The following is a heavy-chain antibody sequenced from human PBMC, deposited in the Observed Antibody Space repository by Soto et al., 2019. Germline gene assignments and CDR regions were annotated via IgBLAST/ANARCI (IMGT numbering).Heavy chain of an antibody. D-gene: IGHD3-22*01. CDR1: GYTLTELS. CDR2: FDPEDGET. V-gene: IGHV1-24*01. J-gene: IGHJ4*02. CDR3: ATDRSYYDSSGYRNLDY. Sequence: QVQLVQSGDEVKKPGASVKVSCKVSGYTLTELSMHWVRQAPGKGLEWMGGFDPEDGETIYAQKFKGGVTMTENTSTDTSYMQLSSLRYEDTAVYYFATDRSYYDSSGYRNLDYWGQGTLVTVSS.